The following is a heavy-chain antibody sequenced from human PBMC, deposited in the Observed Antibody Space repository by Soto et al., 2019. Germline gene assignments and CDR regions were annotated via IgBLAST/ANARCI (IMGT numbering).Heavy chain of an antibody. CDR1: GFTFDDYA. CDR3: QKPNGASAPPGSS. Sequence: EVQLVESGGGLVQPGRSLRLSCAASGFTFDDYAMHWVRQAPGKGLEWVSDISWNSVRIAYADSVKGRFTISRDNAKKPLYLKMNSLRAGATPLYYCQKPNGASAPPGSSGGQETLVPVSP. CDR2: ISWNSVRI. V-gene: IGHV3-9*01. D-gene: IGHD2-8*01. J-gene: IGHJ4*02.